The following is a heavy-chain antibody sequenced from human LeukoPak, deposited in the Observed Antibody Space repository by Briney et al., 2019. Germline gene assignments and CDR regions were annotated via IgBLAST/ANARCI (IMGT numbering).Heavy chain of an antibody. Sequence: GGSLRLSCAASGLTFSSYGMHWVRQAPGKGLEWVAFIRYDGSNKYYADSVKGRFTISRDNSKNTLYLQMNSLRAEDTAVYYCAKDARSFGVTYFDYWGQGIQVTVSS. CDR3: AKDARSFGVTYFDY. D-gene: IGHD2-21*01. V-gene: IGHV3-30*02. J-gene: IGHJ4*02. CDR1: GLTFSSYG. CDR2: IRYDGSNK.